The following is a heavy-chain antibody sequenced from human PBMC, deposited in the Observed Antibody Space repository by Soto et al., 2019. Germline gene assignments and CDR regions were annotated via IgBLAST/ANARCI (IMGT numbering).Heavy chain of an antibody. D-gene: IGHD2-8*01. V-gene: IGHV3-74*01. Sequence: EVQLVESGGGLVQPGGSLKLSCAASGITFAGYWMHWVRQTPGKGLVWVSRINGDGSTTFYADSVKGRFTISRDNAKSTLYLQMNSLRAEDTPVYYCARVFCTNGICSSFDYWGQGTLVTVSS. J-gene: IGHJ4*02. CDR3: ARVFCTNGICSSFDY. CDR1: GITFAGYW. CDR2: INGDGSTT.